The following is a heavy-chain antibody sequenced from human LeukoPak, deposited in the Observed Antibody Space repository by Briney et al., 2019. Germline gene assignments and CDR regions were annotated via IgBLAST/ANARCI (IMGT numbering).Heavy chain of an antibody. CDR1: GFSFSSYW. V-gene: IGHV3-7*05. D-gene: IGHD4-11*01. Sequence: GGSLRLSCAASGFSFSSYWMSWVRQAPGKGLEWVANIKQDGSESNYVGSVKGRFTISRDNAKNSLYLQMNSLRAEDTAVYYCAKDSYSKGDYWGQGTLITVSS. J-gene: IGHJ4*02. CDR2: IKQDGSES. CDR3: AKDSYSKGDY.